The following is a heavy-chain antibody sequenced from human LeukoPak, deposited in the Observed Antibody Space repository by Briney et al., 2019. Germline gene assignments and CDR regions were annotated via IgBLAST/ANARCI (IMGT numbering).Heavy chain of an antibody. CDR1: GGSISSSNW. D-gene: IGHD5-12*01. CDR3: ARDRSSPSGYSGYDYYFDY. Sequence: SETLSLTCAVSGGSISSSNWWSWVRQPPGKGLEWIGEIYHSGSTNYNPSLKSRVTISVDTSKNQFSLKLSSVTAADTAVYYCARDRSSPSGYSGYDYYFDYWGQGTLVTVSS. J-gene: IGHJ4*02. V-gene: IGHV4-4*02. CDR2: IYHSGST.